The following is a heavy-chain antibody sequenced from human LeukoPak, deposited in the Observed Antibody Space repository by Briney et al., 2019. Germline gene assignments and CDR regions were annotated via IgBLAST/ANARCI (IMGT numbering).Heavy chain of an antibody. J-gene: IGHJ6*02. CDR2: INYIGST. V-gene: IGHV4-31*03. CDR1: GGSIGGKGYY. Sequence: SQTLSLTCTVSGGSIGGKGYYWSWLRQLPGKGLEWIGYINYIGSTYYNPSLKSRVTISIDTSKRQFSLKLHSVNAADTAVYYCARERLRLLYYSGLDVWGQGTTVTVSS. CDR3: ARERLRLLYYSGLDV. D-gene: IGHD5/OR15-5a*01.